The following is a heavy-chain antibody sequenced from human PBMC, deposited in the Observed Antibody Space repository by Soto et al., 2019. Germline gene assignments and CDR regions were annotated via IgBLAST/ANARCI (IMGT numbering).Heavy chain of an antibody. CDR1: GFTFSSYS. V-gene: IGHV3-48*02. Sequence: PGGSLRLSCAASGFTFSSYSMNWVRQAPGKGLEWVSYISSSSSTIYYADSVKGRFTISRDNAKNSLYLQMNSLRDEDTAVYYCAIAEYYGSVYYYRGEQYDYYYYGMDVWGKGTTVTVSS. J-gene: IGHJ6*04. D-gene: IGHD3-10*01. CDR3: AIAEYYGSVYYYRGEQYDYYYYGMDV. CDR2: ISSSSSTI.